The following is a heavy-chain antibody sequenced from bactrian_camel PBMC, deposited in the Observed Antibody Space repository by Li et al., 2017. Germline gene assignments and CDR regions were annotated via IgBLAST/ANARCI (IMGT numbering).Heavy chain of an antibody. CDR2: SYPGAGTGGT. Sequence: HVQLVESGGGSVQAGGSLVLSCSASEDTSGHCMGWFRQVPGKAREAVASSYPGAGTGGTYLADSVKGRFTISQDNAKNTVYLQMNSLKPEDTAMYYCAAASSGGTYNCGGLPRYRYDSWGQGTQVTVS. D-gene: IGHD7*01. V-gene: IGHV3S45*01. CDR3: AAASSGGTYNCGGLPRYRYDS. CDR1: EDTSGHC. J-gene: IGHJ4*01.